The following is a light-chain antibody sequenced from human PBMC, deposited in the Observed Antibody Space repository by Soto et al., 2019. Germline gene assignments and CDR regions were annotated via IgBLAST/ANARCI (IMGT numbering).Light chain of an antibody. J-gene: IGKJ2*01. V-gene: IGKV1-39*01. CDR1: QNIFSY. CDR3: QQSYSVPHT. CDR2: AAS. Sequence: DIQMTQSPSSLSTSVGDRVTITCRASQNIFSYLSSYQHKPGKAPYLLIYAASSLQSGVPSRFSGSGSGTDFALTISSLQPEDFATFYCQQSYSVPHTFGQGTKLEI.